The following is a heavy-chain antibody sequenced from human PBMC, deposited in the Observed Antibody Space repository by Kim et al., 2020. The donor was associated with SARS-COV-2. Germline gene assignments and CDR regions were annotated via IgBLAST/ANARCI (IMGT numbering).Heavy chain of an antibody. J-gene: IGHJ4*02. V-gene: IGHV4-59*08. CDR2: IYYSGST. CDR3: ARRRGRDGYSDFAY. D-gene: IGHD5-18*01. Sequence: SETLSLTCTVSGGSISSYYWSWIRQPPGKGLEWIGYIYYSGSTNYNPSLKSRVTISVDTSKNQFSLKLSSVTAADTAVYYCARRRGRDGYSDFAYWGQG. CDR1: GGSISSYY.